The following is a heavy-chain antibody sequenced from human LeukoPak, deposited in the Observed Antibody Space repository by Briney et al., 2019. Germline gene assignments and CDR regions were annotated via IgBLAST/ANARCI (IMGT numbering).Heavy chain of an antibody. CDR1: DYSIGSGYS. V-gene: IGHV4-38-2*02. D-gene: IGHD3-22*01. CDR2: ISHDGTT. J-gene: IGHJ4*02. CDR3: ARDLSVYYYYYFDF. Sequence: SETLSLTCTVSDYSIGSGYSWGWIRQPPGKGLEWIATISHDGTTFYNPSLKSRVTMTLDTSRNQFSLRLSSVTAADTAVYYFARDLSVYYYYYFDFWGQGTLVTVSS.